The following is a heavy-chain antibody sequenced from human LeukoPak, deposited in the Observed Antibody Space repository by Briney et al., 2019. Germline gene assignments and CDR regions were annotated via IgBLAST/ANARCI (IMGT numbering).Heavy chain of an antibody. CDR3: ARIGELPVELYYFDY. D-gene: IGHD3-10*01. CDR2: VDPEDGET. V-gene: IGHV1-69-2*01. J-gene: IGHJ4*02. Sequence: ASVKISCKVSGYTFTDYYMHWVRQAPGKGREWMGLVDPEDGETIYAEKFQGRVTITADTSTDTAYMELSSLRSEDTAVYYCARIGELPVELYYFDYWGQGTLVTVSS. CDR1: GYTFTDYY.